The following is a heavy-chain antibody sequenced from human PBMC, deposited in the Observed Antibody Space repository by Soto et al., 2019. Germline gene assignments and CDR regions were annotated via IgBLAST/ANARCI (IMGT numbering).Heavy chain of an antibody. CDR2: IAYDGSNK. D-gene: IGHD4-17*01. CDR1: GFSFSSYA. V-gene: IGHV3-30-3*01. Sequence: PXGSLRLSCAASGFSFSSYAMNWVRQAPGKGLEWVAVIAYDGSNKYYADSVKGRFTISRENSQNTLFLQMNSLRAEDTAVYYCARSRFPGYGGHPHDYWGQGTLVTVSS. J-gene: IGHJ4*02. CDR3: ARSRFPGYGGHPHDY.